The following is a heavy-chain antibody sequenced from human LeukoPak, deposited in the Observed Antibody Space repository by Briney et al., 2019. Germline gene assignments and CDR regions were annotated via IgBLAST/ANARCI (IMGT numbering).Heavy chain of an antibody. CDR3: AKDEAGVPDY. CDR2: MKQDGSEK. J-gene: IGHJ4*02. V-gene: IGHV3-7*01. Sequence: GGSLRLSCAASGFSLSRYWMSWVRQAPGKGLEWVANMKQDGSEKKYVDSVKGRFTISRDNTKNSLYLQMNSLRVEDTAVYYCAKDEAGVPDYWGQGTLVTVSS. CDR1: GFSLSRYW. D-gene: IGHD6-19*01.